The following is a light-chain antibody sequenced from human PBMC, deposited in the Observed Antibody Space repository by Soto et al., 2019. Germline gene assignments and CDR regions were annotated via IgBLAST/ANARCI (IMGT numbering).Light chain of an antibody. V-gene: IGKV1-39*01. Sequence: DIQMTQSPSSXSAXVXDRVTITCRASQNIKNFLNWYHQKPGKAPKVLIYDASNLQSGVPSRFSGSGSGTDFTLTISSLQPEDCGTYFCQQSYSAPTFGQGTKVEIK. CDR2: DAS. CDR1: QNIKNF. J-gene: IGKJ1*01. CDR3: QQSYSAPT.